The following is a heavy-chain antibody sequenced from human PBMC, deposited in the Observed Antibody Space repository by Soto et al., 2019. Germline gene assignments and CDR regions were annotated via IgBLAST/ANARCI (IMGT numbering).Heavy chain of an antibody. J-gene: IGHJ5*02. CDR3: ARQPGGFCSGGSFYDENNWLDP. Sequence: PSETLSLTCTVSGASISSSNYYWAWIRQPPGKGLEWIGSISYSGGTYYNPSLKSRVTISVDTSKNQVSLKLSSVTAADTAVYYCARQPGGFCSGGSFYDENNWLDPWGQRTLVPVSS. D-gene: IGHD2-15*01. V-gene: IGHV4-39*01. CDR2: ISYSGGT. CDR1: GASISSSNYY.